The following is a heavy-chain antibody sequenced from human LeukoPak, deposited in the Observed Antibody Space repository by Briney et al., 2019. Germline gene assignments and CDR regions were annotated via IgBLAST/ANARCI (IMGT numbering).Heavy chain of an antibody. CDR3: ARDYTGSYYYYYMDV. V-gene: IGHV4-61*02. D-gene: IGHD2-8*02. J-gene: IGHJ6*03. CDR1: GGSISSGSYY. CDR2: IYTSVST. Sequence: SQTLSLTCTVSGGSISSGSYYWSWIRQPAGKGLEWIGRIYTSVSTNYNPSLKSRVTISVDTSKNQFSLKLSSVTAADTAVYYCARDYTGSYYYYYMDVWGKGTTVTVSS.